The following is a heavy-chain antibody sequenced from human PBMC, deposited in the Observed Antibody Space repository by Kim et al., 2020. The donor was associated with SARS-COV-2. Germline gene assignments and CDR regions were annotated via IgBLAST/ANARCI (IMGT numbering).Heavy chain of an antibody. CDR1: GFTFSSYS. J-gene: IGHJ3*02. CDR3: ARDGIVVVVAATTDAFDI. CDR2: ISSSSSYI. Sequence: GGSLRLSCAASGFTFSSYSMNWVRQAPGKGLEWVSSISSSSSYIYYADSVKGRFTISRDNAKNSLYLQMNSLRAEDTAVYYCARDGIVVVVAATTDAFDIWGQGTMVTVSS. D-gene: IGHD2-15*01. V-gene: IGHV3-21*01.